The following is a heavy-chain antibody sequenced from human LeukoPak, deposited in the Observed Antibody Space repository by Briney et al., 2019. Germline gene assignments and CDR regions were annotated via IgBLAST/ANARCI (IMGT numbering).Heavy chain of an antibody. V-gene: IGHV4-34*01. Sequence: PSETLSLTCAVYGGSFSGYYWSWIRQPPGKGLEWIGETNHSGSTNYNPSLKSRVTISVDTSKNQFSLKLSSVTAADTAVYYCARGVDTAMVGWFDPWGQGTLVTVSS. CDR1: GGSFSGYY. CDR3: ARGVDTAMVGWFDP. CDR2: TNHSGST. D-gene: IGHD5-18*01. J-gene: IGHJ5*02.